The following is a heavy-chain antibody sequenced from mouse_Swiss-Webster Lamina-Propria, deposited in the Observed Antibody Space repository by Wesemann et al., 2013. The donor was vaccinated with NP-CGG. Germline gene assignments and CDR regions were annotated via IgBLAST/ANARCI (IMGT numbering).Heavy chain of an antibody. CDR3: GSSYAPWFAY. Sequence: VESGGGLVQPGGSLKLSCAASGFTFSDYYMYWVRQTPEKRLEWVAYISNGGGSTYYPDTVKGRFTISRDNAKNTLYLQMSRLKSEDTAMYYYGSSYAPWFAYWGQGTLVTVSA. D-gene: IGHD1-1*01. J-gene: IGHJ3*01. CDR2: ISNGGGST. V-gene: IGHV5-12*01. CDR1: GFTFSDYY.